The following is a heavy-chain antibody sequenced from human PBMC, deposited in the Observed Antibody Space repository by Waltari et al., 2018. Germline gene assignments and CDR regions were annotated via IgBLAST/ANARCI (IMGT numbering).Heavy chain of an antibody. CDR3: ARDDYGDYRLGY. CDR2: IRYDGSNK. CDR1: AFTFRNYG. D-gene: IGHD4-17*01. V-gene: IGHV3-30*02. J-gene: IGHJ4*02. Sequence: QVQLVESGGGVVQPGGSLRLSCGTSAFTFRNYGIHWVRQAPGKGLEWVAFIRYDGSNKYYADSVKGRFTISRDNSRGTLYLQMNSLRAEDTAVYYCARDDYGDYRLGYWGQGTLVTVSS.